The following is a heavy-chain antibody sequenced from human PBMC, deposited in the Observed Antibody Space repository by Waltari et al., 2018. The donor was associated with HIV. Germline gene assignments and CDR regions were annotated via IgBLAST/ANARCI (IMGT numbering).Heavy chain of an antibody. V-gene: IGHV3-33*06. J-gene: IGHJ3*02. Sequence: QVYLMESGGGVVQPGGSLKLSCAASGFTFRGYGMHWVRKAPGKGLEWVEVIRSDGYNKFYADSVRGRFTFSRDNSKYTRSLQMKSLRAEDTALYYCVKERGPFNGFDIWGQGTMVTVSS. CDR1: GFTFRGYG. D-gene: IGHD3-16*01. CDR3: VKERGPFNGFDI. CDR2: IRSDGYNK.